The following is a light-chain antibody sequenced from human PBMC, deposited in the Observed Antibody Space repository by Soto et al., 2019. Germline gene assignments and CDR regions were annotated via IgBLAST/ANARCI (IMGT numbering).Light chain of an antibody. V-gene: IGKV1-27*01. CDR3: QQSYNTVIT. CDR2: AAS. CDR1: QGISNY. Sequence: DIQMTQSPSSLSASVGDRVTITCQASQGISNYLALYQQKPGKVPKLLIYAASTLQSGVPSRFSGSGSATDFTLTISSLQPEDFATYYCQQSYNTVITFGQGTRLEIK. J-gene: IGKJ5*01.